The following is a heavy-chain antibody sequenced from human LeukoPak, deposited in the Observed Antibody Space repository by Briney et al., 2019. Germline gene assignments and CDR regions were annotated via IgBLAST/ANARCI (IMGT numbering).Heavy chain of an antibody. J-gene: IGHJ4*02. CDR2: IIPIFGIA. Sequence: GASVKVSCKASGGTFSTYAISWVRQAPGQGLEWMGRIIPIFGIANYAQKFQARVTITADKSTSTAYMELSSLRSEDTAVYYCATHYYDSSGYYYPWDYWGQGTLVTVSS. V-gene: IGHV1-69*04. CDR3: ATHYYDSSGYYYPWDY. CDR1: GGTFSTYA. D-gene: IGHD3-22*01.